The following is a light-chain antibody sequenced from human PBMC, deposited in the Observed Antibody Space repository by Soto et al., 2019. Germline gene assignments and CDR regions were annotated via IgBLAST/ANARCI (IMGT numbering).Light chain of an antibody. Sequence: DIQMTQSPSTLSGSVGDRVTITCRASQTISSWLAWYQQKPGKAPKLLIYDTSVLESGVPSRFSGSASGTEFTLTISSLQPDDFATYYCQQYYSYRTFGQGTKVDIK. V-gene: IGKV1-5*01. J-gene: IGKJ1*01. CDR3: QQYYSYRT. CDR2: DTS. CDR1: QTISSW.